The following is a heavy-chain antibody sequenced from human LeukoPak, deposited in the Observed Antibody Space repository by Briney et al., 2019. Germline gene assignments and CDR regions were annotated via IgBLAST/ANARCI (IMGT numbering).Heavy chain of an antibody. D-gene: IGHD4/OR15-4a*01. CDR2: ISSGGLTI. V-gene: IGHV3-48*04. CDR3: ARDFDYGDYIDF. CDR1: GFTFTTYT. Sequence: GGSLRLSCVASGFTFTTYTFNWVRQAPGKGLEWLSYISSGGLTIFYADSVKGRFTISRDNTKNAIYLDMTNLRAEDTAVYYCARDFDYGDYIDFWGQGTLVAVSS. J-gene: IGHJ4*02.